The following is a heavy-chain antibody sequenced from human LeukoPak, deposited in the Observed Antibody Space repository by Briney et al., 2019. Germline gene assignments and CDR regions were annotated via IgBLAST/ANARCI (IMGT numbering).Heavy chain of an antibody. CDR2: IWYDGSNK. J-gene: IGHJ3*02. D-gene: IGHD6-19*01. CDR3: ARDQTSSGWYWVSRASDAFDI. CDR1: GFTFSSYG. V-gene: IGHV3-33*01. Sequence: GRSLRLSCAASGFTFSSYGMHWVRQAPGKGLEWVAVIWYDGSNKYYADSVKGRFTISRDNSKNTLYLQMNSLRAEDTAVYYCARDQTSSGWYWVSRASDAFDIWGQGTMVTVSS.